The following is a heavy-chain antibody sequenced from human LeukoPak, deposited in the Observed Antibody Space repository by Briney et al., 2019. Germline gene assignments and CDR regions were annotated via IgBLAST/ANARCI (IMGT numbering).Heavy chain of an antibody. CDR1: GYTFTSHY. CDR3: ATDDGSVYDILTGYHYGSSHLDY. V-gene: IGHV1-46*01. J-gene: IGHJ4*02. D-gene: IGHD3-9*01. Sequence: GSVKVSCKASGYTFTSHYMHWGRQAPGQGLEWMGIINPSGGSTNYAQKFQGRVTMTRDTSTSTVYMELSSLRSEDTAVYYCATDDGSVYDILTGYHYGSSHLDYWGQGTLVTVSS. CDR2: INPSGGST.